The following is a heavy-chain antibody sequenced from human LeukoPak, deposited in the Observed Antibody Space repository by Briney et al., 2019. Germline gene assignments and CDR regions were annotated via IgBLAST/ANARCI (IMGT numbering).Heavy chain of an antibody. J-gene: IGHJ4*02. V-gene: IGHV3-7*01. CDR3: ARRGGSSSRRSPIDY. Sequence: GGSLRLACVASGVAIRNSWMSWVRQAPGKGLEWVANIHPDGSVQNYVDSVKGRSTISRDNAKNSLFLQMNSLRVEDTAVYYCARRGGSSSRRSPIDYWGQGTLVTVSS. CDR2: IHPDGSVQ. D-gene: IGHD6-6*01. CDR1: GVAIRNSW.